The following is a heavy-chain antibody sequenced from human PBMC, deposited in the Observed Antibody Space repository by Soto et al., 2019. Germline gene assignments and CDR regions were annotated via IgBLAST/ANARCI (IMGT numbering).Heavy chain of an antibody. D-gene: IGHD2-2*01. J-gene: IGHJ6*02. CDR2: IIPIFGTA. CDR1: GGTFSSYA. Sequence: GASVKVSCKASGGTFSSYAISWVRQAPGQGLEWMGRIIPIFGTANYAQKFQGRVTITADESTSTAYMELSSLRSEDTAVYYCARYIPGVRYYGMDVWGQGTTVTVSS. V-gene: IGHV1-69*13. CDR3: ARYIPGVRYYGMDV.